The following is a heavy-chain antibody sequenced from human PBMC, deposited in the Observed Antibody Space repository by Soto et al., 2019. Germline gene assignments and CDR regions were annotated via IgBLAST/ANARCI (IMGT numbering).Heavy chain of an antibody. CDR2: IYYSGST. Sequence: SETLSLTCTVSGGSISSYYWSWIRQPPGKGLEWIGYIYYSGSTNYNPSLKSRVTISVDTSKNQFSLKLSSVTAADTAVYYCARTSCTNGVCYSYYGMDVWGQGTTVTVPS. J-gene: IGHJ6*02. V-gene: IGHV4-59*01. CDR1: GGSISSYY. CDR3: ARTSCTNGVCYSYYGMDV. D-gene: IGHD2-8*01.